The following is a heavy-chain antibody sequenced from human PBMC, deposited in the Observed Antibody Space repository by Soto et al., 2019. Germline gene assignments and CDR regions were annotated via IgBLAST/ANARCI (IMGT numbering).Heavy chain of an antibody. CDR3: ARDFRPPYGVRYFDY. J-gene: IGHJ4*02. Sequence: EVQLVESGGGLVQPGGSLRLSCAASGFTVSSNYMSWVRQAPGKGLEWVSVIYSGGSTYYADSVKGRFTISRHNSKNTVYLLMNSLRAEDTAVYYGARDFRPPYGVRYFDYWGQGTLVTVSS. CDR1: GFTVSSNY. CDR2: IYSGGST. V-gene: IGHV3-53*04. D-gene: IGHD4-17*01.